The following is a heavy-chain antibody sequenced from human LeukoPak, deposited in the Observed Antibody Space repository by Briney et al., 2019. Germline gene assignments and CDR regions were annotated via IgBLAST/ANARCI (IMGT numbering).Heavy chain of an antibody. CDR3: ARKGHPVNYYGDLGN. J-gene: IGHJ4*02. CDR1: GFTFSTYW. Sequence: GGSLRLSCAASGFTFSTYWMHWVRQIPGKGLVWVSRIDGDGNSRTYADSVKGRFTISRDNAKNTLYLQMSSLRAEDTAVYYCARKGHPVNYYGDLGNWGQGTLVTVSS. D-gene: IGHD1-26*01. V-gene: IGHV3-74*01. CDR2: IDGDGNSR.